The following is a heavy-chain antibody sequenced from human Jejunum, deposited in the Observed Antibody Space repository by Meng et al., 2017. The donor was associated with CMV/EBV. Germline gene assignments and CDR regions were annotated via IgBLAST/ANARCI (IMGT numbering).Heavy chain of an antibody. CDR2: ISYDGTYK. D-gene: IGHD2-21*02. CDR3: ARDGGRAISMGGGDPFDY. J-gene: IGHJ4*02. V-gene: IGHV3-30-3*01. CDR1: FTFNTYA. Sequence: FTFNTYAMHWVRQAPGKGLEWVALISYDGTYKYYADSVRGRFTISRDNSKNTLYLQMNSLRTEDTAVYYCARDGGRAISMGGGDPFDYWGQGTLVTVSS.